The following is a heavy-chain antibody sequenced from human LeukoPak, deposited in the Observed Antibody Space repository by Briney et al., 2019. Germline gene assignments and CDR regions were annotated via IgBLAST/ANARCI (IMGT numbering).Heavy chain of an antibody. V-gene: IGHV4-39*01. J-gene: IGHJ4*02. CDR3: ARQMYYYDISGYYYYFDY. D-gene: IGHD3-22*01. Sequence: PSETLSLTCTVSRGSISSNSYYWGWIRQPPGKGLEWIGTVSYSGSPYYDPSLESRVTISVDKSKNQLSLKLSSVTAADTAVYYCARQMYYYDISGYYYYFDYWGQGTLVTVSS. CDR2: VSYSGSP. CDR1: RGSISSNSYY.